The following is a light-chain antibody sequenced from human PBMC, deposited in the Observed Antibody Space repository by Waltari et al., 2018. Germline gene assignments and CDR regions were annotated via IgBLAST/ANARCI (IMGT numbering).Light chain of an antibody. V-gene: IGLV2-14*03. CDR3: SSSTSSSTRV. CDR1: SSDVGGSNY. J-gene: IGLJ3*02. CDR2: DGS. Sequence: QSALTQPASVSGSPGQSITISCTGTSSDVGGSNYVSWYQQHPGKAPKLMIYDGSNRPAGVFNRFSGSKSGNTASPTISWLQAEDGADYYCSSSTSSSTRVFGGGTKLTVL.